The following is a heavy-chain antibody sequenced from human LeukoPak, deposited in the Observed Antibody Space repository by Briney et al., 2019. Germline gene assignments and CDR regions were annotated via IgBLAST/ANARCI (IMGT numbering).Heavy chain of an antibody. D-gene: IGHD3-22*01. CDR3: ASTRDSSGYYYWYFDL. CDR1: GGSISSYY. J-gene: IGHJ2*01. Sequence: PSETLSLTCTVSGGSISSYYWSWIRQPPGKGLEWIGYIYYSGSTNYNPSLKSRITISVDTSKNQFSLKLSSVTAADTAVYYCASTRDSSGYYYWYFDLWGRGTLVTVSS. V-gene: IGHV4-59*08. CDR2: IYYSGST.